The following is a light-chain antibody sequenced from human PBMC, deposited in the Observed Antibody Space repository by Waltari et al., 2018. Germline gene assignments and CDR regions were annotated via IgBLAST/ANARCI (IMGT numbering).Light chain of an antibody. CDR2: GNN. J-gene: IGLJ2*01. Sequence: QSVLTQPPSVSGAPGQRVTISCTGTSSNIGAGHDVHWYQGFSGTAPKLLILGNNKRPGGVPDGVAGAESGMAASLASTGLQAEDEADDYCQSFDVSLSGGVIFGGGTKVTVL. CDR3: QSFDVSLSGGVI. CDR1: SSNIGAGHD. V-gene: IGLV1-40*01.